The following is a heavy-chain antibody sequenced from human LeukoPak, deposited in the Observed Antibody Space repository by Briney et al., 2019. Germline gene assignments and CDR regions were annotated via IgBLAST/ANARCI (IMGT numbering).Heavy chain of an antibody. J-gene: IGHJ4*02. CDR2: IYTSGST. CDR3: AGHYYDKELDFDY. CDR1: GGSISSGSYY. D-gene: IGHD3-22*01. Sequence: SQTLPLTCAVSGGSISSGSYYWSWIRQPAGKGLEWIGRIYTSGSTNYNPSLKSRVTISVDTSKNQFSLKLSSVTAADTAVYYCAGHYYDKELDFDYWGQGALVTVSS. V-gene: IGHV4-61*02.